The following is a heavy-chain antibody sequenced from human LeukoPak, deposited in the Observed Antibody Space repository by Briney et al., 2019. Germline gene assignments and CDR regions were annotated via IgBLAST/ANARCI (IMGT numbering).Heavy chain of an antibody. J-gene: IGHJ5*02. CDR2: IDSGGST. D-gene: IGHD1-26*01. CDR1: GFTVSSNY. V-gene: IGHV3-66*02. Sequence: GGSLRLSCAASGFTVSSNYMSWVRQAPGKGLEWVSVIDSGGSTYYADSVSGRFTISRDNSKNTLYLQMNSLRAEDTAVYYCARASIRGGATSWFDPWGQGTLVTVSS. CDR3: ARASIRGGATSWFDP.